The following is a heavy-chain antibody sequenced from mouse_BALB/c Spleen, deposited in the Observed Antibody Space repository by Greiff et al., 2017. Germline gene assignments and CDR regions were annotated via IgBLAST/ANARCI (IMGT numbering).Heavy chain of an antibody. CDR1: GFTFSSYG. CDR2: ISSGGSYT. Sequence: EVQRVESGGDLVKPGGSLKLSCAASGFTFSSYGMSWVRQTPDKRLEWVATISSGGSYTYYPDSVKGRFTISRDNAKNTLYLQMSSLKSEDTAMYYCARSEPTYARDYWGQGTSVTVAS. D-gene: IGHD5-1*01. CDR3: ARSEPTYARDY. J-gene: IGHJ4*01. V-gene: IGHV5-6*01.